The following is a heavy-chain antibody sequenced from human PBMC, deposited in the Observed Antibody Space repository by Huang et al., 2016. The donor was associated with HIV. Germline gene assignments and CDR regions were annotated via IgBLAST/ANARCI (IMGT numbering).Heavy chain of an antibody. D-gene: IGHD3-10*01. J-gene: IGHJ4*02. Sequence: QLQLQESGPGLVKPSETLSLTCTVSGGSIRSDNYYWGWIRQPPGKGLEWSGSIYYSGSTYYNPALKSRVTITGDTSKNQFSLKMRSVTAADTAVYYGARLPGSITMIRGVITDPYWGQGTLVTVSS. CDR3: ARLPGSITMIRGVITDPY. CDR1: GGSIRSDNYY. CDR2: IYYSGST. V-gene: IGHV4-39*01.